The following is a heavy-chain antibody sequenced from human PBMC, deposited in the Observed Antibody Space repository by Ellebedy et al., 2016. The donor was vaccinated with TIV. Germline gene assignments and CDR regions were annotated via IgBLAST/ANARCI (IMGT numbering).Heavy chain of an antibody. D-gene: IGHD3/OR15-3a*01. V-gene: IGHV1-69*13. CDR3: ATVMDFGPGSSFDY. Sequence: SVKVSXXASGGTFSSYAISWVRQVPGHGLEWIGGNIPIFGTTDYAQKFQVRATITADESTSTLNIDRLRSEDTALYYCATVMDFGPGSSFDYWGPGTLVTVSS. CDR2: NIPIFGTT. J-gene: IGHJ4*02. CDR1: GGTFSSYA.